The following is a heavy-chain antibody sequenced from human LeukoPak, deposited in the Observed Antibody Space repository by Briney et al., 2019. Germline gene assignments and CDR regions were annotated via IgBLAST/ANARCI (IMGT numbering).Heavy chain of an antibody. CDR3: ASGRYNSGGYFFDY. CDR2: INIDGSST. D-gene: IGHD2-15*01. CDR1: GFTLSSYW. Sequence: GGSLRLSCAASGFTLSSYWIHWVRQAPGKGLVWVSRINIDGSSTSYADSVKGRFTISRDNAKNTLYLQMNSLRAEDTAVYFCASGRYNSGGYFFDYWGQGTLVTVSS. J-gene: IGHJ4*02. V-gene: IGHV3-74*01.